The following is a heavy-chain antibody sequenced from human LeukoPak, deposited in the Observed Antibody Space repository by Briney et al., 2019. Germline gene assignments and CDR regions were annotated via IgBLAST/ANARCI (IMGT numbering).Heavy chain of an antibody. Sequence: SETLSLTCTVSGGSVSSGSYYWSWIRQPPGKGLEWIGYIYYSGSTNYNPSLKSRVTISVDTSKNQFSLKLSSVTAADTAVYYCVINLRGVGWFDPWGQGTLVTVSS. CDR1: GGSVSSGSYY. CDR2: IYYSGST. D-gene: IGHD2-8*01. V-gene: IGHV4-61*01. J-gene: IGHJ5*02. CDR3: VINLRGVGWFDP.